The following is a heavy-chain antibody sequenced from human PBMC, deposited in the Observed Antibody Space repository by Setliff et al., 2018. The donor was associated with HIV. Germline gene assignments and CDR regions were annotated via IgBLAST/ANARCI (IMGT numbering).Heavy chain of an antibody. CDR1: GFTFESYA. V-gene: IGHV3-33*06. CDR3: AKDSGAINGAWFPL. D-gene: IGHD2-8*01. Sequence: GSLRLSCVASGFTFESYAMHWVRQGPGKGLEWVAVIWFDGSVKFYAGTGQGRFTISRDNSRRTLYLQINNVRVEDTAVYHCAKDSGAINGAWFPLWGQGTLVTVSS. J-gene: IGHJ4*02. CDR2: IWFDGSVK.